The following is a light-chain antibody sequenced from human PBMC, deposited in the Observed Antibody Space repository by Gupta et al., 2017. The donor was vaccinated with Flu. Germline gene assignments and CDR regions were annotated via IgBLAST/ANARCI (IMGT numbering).Light chain of an antibody. J-gene: IGLJ1*01. Sequence: TISCSGSTSDVGANYVVWYQQLPATDAPLLIYWNNKRRSAGTDRFFGSKYGGSAAMVISRLRYEEEAAYYCASWEDSRSGYYVFGTGTKVTVL. CDR1: TSDVGANY. CDR3: ASWEDSRSGYYV. CDR2: WNN. V-gene: IGLV1-47*01.